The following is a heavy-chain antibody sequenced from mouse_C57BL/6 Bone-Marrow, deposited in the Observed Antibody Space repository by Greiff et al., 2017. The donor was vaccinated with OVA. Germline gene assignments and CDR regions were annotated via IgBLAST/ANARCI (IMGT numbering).Heavy chain of an antibody. CDR1: GFTFSSYT. CDR2: ISGGGGNN. V-gene: IGHV5-9*01. Sequence: EVKLQESGGGLVKPGGSLKLSCAASGFTFSSYTMSWVRQTPEKRLEWVATISGGGGNNYYPDSVKGRFTISRDNAKNTLYLQMSSLRSEDTALYYCASPGAYWGQGTLVTVSA. J-gene: IGHJ3*01. CDR3: ASPGAY.